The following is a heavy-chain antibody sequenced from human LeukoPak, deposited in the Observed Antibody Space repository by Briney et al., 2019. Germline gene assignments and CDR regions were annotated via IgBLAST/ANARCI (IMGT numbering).Heavy chain of an antibody. V-gene: IGHV1-18*01. Sequence: ASVKVSCKASGYTFTSYGISWVRQAPGQGLEWMGWISAYNGNTNYAQKLQGRVTMTTDTSTSTAYMELRSLRSDDTAVYYCARGTTVTDYYYYMDVWGKGTTVTVSS. CDR2: ISAYNGNT. CDR1: GYTFTSYG. CDR3: ARGTTVTDYYYYMDV. D-gene: IGHD4-17*01. J-gene: IGHJ6*03.